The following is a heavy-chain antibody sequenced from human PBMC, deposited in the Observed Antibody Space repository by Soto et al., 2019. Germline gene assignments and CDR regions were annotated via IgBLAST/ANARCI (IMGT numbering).Heavy chain of an antibody. J-gene: IGHJ5*02. V-gene: IGHV3-23*01. CDR3: AKSKPGIAAAGTSWFDP. Sequence: GGSLRLSCAAPGFTFSSYAMSWVRQAPGKGLEWVSAISGSGGSTYYADSVKGRFTISRDNSKNTLYRQMDSLRAEDTAVYYCAKSKPGIAAAGTSWFDPWGQGTLVTVSS. CDR2: ISGSGGST. D-gene: IGHD6-13*01. CDR1: GFTFSSYA.